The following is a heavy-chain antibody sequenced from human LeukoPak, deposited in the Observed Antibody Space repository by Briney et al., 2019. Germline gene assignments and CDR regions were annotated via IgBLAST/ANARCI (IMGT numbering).Heavy chain of an antibody. CDR3: ARDRPIAAAGTSP. Sequence: GGSLRLSCAASGFTFSSYWMSWVRQAPGKGLEWVANIKQDGREKYYVDSVKGRFTISRDNAKNYLYLQMNSLRAEDTAVYYCARDRPIAAAGTSPWGQGTTVTVSS. J-gene: IGHJ6*02. CDR1: GFTFSSYW. CDR2: IKQDGREK. D-gene: IGHD6-13*01. V-gene: IGHV3-7*01.